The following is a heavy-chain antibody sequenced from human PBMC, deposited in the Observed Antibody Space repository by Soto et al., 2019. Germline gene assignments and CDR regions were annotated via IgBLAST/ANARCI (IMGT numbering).Heavy chain of an antibody. CDR2: INHSGST. D-gene: IGHD3-10*01. V-gene: IGHV4-34*01. J-gene: IGHJ4*02. CDR3: ARSQRRRDCMVVRGVILPYFEY. CDR1: GGFFSGYY. Sequence: SETLSLTCAVYGGFFSGYYWSWIRQPPGKGLEWSGEINHSGSTNYNPSLKSRVTISVDTSKNQFSLKLSSVTAADTAVYYCARSQRRRDCMVVRGVILPYFEYWGQGNFVPVCS.